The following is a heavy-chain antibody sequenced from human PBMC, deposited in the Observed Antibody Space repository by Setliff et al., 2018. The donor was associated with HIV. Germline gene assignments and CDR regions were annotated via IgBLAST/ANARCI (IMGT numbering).Heavy chain of an antibody. V-gene: IGHV3-23*01. CDR3: ARGVRGVVNGMDV. Sequence: GGSLRLSCAASGFTFSTYAMGWVRQAAGKGLEWVSTIGAVGTPTHYAESVKGRFTISRDNSNNTLFLHMNSLRAEDTAVYYCARGVRGVVNGMDVWGQGTTVTVSS. D-gene: IGHD3-10*01. CDR2: IGAVGTPT. J-gene: IGHJ6*02. CDR1: GFTFSTYA.